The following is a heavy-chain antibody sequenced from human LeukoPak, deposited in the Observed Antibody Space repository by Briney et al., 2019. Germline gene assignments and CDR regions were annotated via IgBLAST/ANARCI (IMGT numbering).Heavy chain of an antibody. J-gene: IGHJ6*03. CDR1: GFTFSSYW. Sequence: GGSLRLSCAASGFTFSSYWMHWVRQAPGKGLVWVSRINSDGSSTSYADSVKGRFTISRDNAKNTLYLQMNSLRAEDTAVYYCARGHYYGSGSYRYYYYYMDVWGKGTTVTISS. D-gene: IGHD3-10*01. CDR2: INSDGSST. CDR3: ARGHYYGSGSYRYYYYYMDV. V-gene: IGHV3-74*01.